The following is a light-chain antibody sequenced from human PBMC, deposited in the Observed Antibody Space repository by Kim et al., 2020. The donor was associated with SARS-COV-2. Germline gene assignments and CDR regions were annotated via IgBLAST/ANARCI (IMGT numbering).Light chain of an antibody. J-gene: IGKJ5*01. CDR2: DAS. V-gene: IGKV3-11*01. CDR3: QQRSNWPPIT. CDR1: QSVSSY. Sequence: EIVLTQSPATLSLSPGERATLSCRASQSVSSYLAWYQQNPGQAPSLLIYDASNRATGIPARFSGSGSGTDFTLTISSLEPEDYAVYYCQQRSNWPPITFGQGTRLGIK.